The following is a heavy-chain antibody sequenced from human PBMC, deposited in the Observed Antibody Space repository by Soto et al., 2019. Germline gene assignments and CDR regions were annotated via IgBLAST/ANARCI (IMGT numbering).Heavy chain of an antibody. CDR2: ISYDGSNK. J-gene: IGHJ6*02. Sequence: QVQLVESGGGVVQPGRSLRLSCAASGFTFSSYAMHWVRQAPGKGLEWVAVISYDGSNKYYADSVKGRFTISRDNSKNRLDLQRNGLGGEDTAVYYCARDLRGIAAAGTVHYYYYGMDVWGQGTTVTVSS. CDR1: GFTFSSYA. D-gene: IGHD6-13*01. CDR3: ARDLRGIAAAGTVHYYYYGMDV. V-gene: IGHV3-30-3*01.